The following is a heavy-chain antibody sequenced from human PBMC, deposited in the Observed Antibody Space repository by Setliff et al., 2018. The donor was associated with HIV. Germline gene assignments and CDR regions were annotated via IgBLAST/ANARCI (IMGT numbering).Heavy chain of an antibody. V-gene: IGHV4-34*01. CDR2: VNHSGTT. Sequence: SETLSLTCAVYGTSFSDYYWTWIRQPPGKGLEWIGEVNHSGTTYYNPSLKSRVTMSVDTSTSRLSLKVHSVTAADTAMYYCARGSHGTSWTDYWGQGTLVTVSS. CDR3: ARGSHGTSWTDY. D-gene: IGHD6-13*01. J-gene: IGHJ4*02. CDR1: GTSFSDYY.